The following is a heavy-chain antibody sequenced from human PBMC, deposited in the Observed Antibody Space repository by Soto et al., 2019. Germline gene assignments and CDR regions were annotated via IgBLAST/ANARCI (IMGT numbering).Heavy chain of an antibody. Sequence: PGGSTRLSCAASGFTVSSYWMSWVRQAPGKGLEWVANIKQDGSEKYYVDSVKGRFTISRDNAKNSLYLQMNSLRAEDTAVYYCARYDFWSGQIPPYYYYMDVWGKGTTVTVSS. CDR2: IKQDGSEK. J-gene: IGHJ6*03. CDR1: GFTVSSYW. CDR3: ARYDFWSGQIPPYYYYMDV. D-gene: IGHD3-3*01. V-gene: IGHV3-7*01.